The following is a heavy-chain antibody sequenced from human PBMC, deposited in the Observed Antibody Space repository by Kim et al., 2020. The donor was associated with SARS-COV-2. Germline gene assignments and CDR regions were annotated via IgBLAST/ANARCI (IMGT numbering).Heavy chain of an antibody. CDR3: AREGYSSSWYLAGYYYYYGMDV. CDR1: GYTFTGYY. D-gene: IGHD6-13*01. J-gene: IGHJ6*02. CDR2: INPNSGGT. V-gene: IGHV1-2*02. Sequence: ASVKVSCKASGYTFTGYYMHWVRQAPGQGLEWMGWINPNSGGTNYAQKFQGRVTMTRDTSISTAYMELSRLRSDDTAVYYCAREGYSSSWYLAGYYYYYGMDVWGQGTTVTVSS.